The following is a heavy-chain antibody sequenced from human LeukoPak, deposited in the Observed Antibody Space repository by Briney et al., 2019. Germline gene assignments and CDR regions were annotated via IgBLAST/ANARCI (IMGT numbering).Heavy chain of an antibody. CDR2: IIPIFGTA. V-gene: IGHV1-69*06. D-gene: IGHD6-13*01. CDR3: ARDLKAAVAFGYYYYYMDV. CDR1: GYTFTSYG. J-gene: IGHJ6*03. Sequence: SVKVSCKASGYTFTSYGISWVRQAPGQGLEWMGGIIPIFGTANYAQKFQGRVTITADKSTSTAYMELSSLRSEDTAVYYCARDLKAAVAFGYYYYYMDVWGKGTTVTVSS.